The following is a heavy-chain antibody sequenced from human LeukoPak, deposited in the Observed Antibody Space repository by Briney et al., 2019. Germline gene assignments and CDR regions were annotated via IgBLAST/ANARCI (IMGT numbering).Heavy chain of an antibody. CDR1: GYAITSGGFS. J-gene: IGHJ5*01. Sequence: PSQTLSLTCTVSGYAITSGGFSWNWIRQSPGKGLEWIGCIYDRGPAYYNPSLKSRFTISVDRPKNQFFLNVTSLTAADTAVYFCARSHQASGLFNSWGQGTLVVVSS. D-gene: IGHD3-10*01. CDR3: ARSHQASGLFNS. V-gene: IGHV4-30-2*06. CDR2: IYDRGPA.